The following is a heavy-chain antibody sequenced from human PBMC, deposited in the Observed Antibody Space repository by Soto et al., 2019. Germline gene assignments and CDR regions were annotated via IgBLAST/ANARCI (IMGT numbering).Heavy chain of an antibody. CDR2: ISSSGSTI. D-gene: IGHD3-10*01. J-gene: IGHJ6*03. CDR1: GFTFSDYY. CDR3: ARVSMVRGVIITTPYYYYMDV. Sequence: QVQLVESGGGLVKPGGSLRLSCAASGFTFSDYYMSWIRQAPGKGLEWVSYISSSGSTIYYADSVKGRFTISRDKAKNSLYLQMNSLRAEDTAVYYCARVSMVRGVIITTPYYYYMDVWGKGTTVTVSS. V-gene: IGHV3-11*01.